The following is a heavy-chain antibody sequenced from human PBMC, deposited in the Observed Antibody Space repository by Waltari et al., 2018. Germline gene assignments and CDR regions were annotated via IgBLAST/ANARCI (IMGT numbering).Heavy chain of an antibody. CDR3: AGEVAVNAFDI. D-gene: IGHD2-15*01. CDR1: GFTFSNCW. J-gene: IGHJ3*02. V-gene: IGHV3-7*01. Sequence: EVRLVESGGGLVQPGGSLRLSCEASGFTFSNCWRNWVRQAPGKGLEWVANMKQDGSEIYYVDSVKGRFTISRDNAKNSLFLQMNSLRAEDTAVYYCAGEVAVNAFDIWGPGTVVTVSA. CDR2: MKQDGSEI.